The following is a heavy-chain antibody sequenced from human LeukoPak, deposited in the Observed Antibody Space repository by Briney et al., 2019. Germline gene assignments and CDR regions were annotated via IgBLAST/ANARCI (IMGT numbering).Heavy chain of an antibody. CDR1: GFTFSNYG. D-gene: IGHD4-17*01. CDR3: ATGFGDYGWYLDL. J-gene: IGHJ2*01. Sequence: PGGSLRLPCLVSGFTFSNYGMLWVRQAPGQGLEWVAVISYDGSGKYYADSWKGRFTISRDNSKNTLFLQMNSLRVEDTAVYYCATGFGDYGWYLDLWGRGSLVTVSS. CDR2: ISYDGSGK. V-gene: IGHV3-30*03.